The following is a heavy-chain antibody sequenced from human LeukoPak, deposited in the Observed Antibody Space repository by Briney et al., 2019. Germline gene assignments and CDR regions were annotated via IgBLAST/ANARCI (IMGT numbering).Heavy chain of an antibody. CDR3: AKVGRETYYYGSGSYFTPSYYFDY. CDR1: GFTFSSYE. J-gene: IGHJ4*02. V-gene: IGHV3-48*03. D-gene: IGHD3-10*01. CDR2: ISSSGSTI. Sequence: GGSLRLSCAASGFTFSSYEMNWVRQAPGKGLGWVSYISSSGSTIYYADSVKGRFTISRENSKNTLYLQMNSLRAADTAVYYCAKVGRETYYYGSGSYFTPSYYFDYWGQGTLVTVSS.